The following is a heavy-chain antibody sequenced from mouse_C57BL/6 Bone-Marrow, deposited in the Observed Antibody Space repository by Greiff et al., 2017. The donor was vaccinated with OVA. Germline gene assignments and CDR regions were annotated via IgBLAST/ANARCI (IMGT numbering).Heavy chain of an antibody. J-gene: IGHJ4*01. D-gene: IGHD2-1*01. V-gene: IGHV1-50*01. CDR1: GYTFTSYW. Sequence: VQLQQPGAELVKPGASVKLSCKASGYTFTSYWMQWVKQRPGQGLEWIGEIDPSASYTNYNQKFKGKATLTVDTSSSTAYMQLSSLTSEDSAVYYCARDFYYGNYAMDYWGQGTSVTVSS. CDR2: IDPSASYT. CDR3: ARDFYYGNYAMDY.